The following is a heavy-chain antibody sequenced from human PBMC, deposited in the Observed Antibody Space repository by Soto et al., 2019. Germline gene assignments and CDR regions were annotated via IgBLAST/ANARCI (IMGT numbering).Heavy chain of an antibody. CDR2: ISYDGSNK. D-gene: IGHD1-7*01. CDR3: ARELAWHYDY. CDR1: GFTFSSYG. J-gene: IGHJ4*02. V-gene: IGHV3-30*03. Sequence: GGSLRLSCAASGFTFSSYGMHWVRQAPGKGLEWVAVISYDGSNKYYADSVKGRFTISRDNAKNTLYLQMNSLRAEDTAVYYCARELAWHYDYWGQGTLVTVSS.